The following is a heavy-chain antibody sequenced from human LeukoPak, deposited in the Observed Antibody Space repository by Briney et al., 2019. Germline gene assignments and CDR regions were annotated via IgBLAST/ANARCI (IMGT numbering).Heavy chain of an antibody. CDR2: INPNSGGK. J-gene: IGHJ4*02. CDR1: GYTFTGYY. V-gene: IGHV1-2*02. CDR3: ARVYCSSTSCYWDY. Sequence: ASVKVSCKASGYTFTGYYMHWVRQAPGQGLEWMGWINPNSGGKNYAQKFQGRVTMTRDTSISTAYMELSRLRSDDTAVYYCARVYCSSTSCYWDYWGQGTLVTVSS. D-gene: IGHD2-2*01.